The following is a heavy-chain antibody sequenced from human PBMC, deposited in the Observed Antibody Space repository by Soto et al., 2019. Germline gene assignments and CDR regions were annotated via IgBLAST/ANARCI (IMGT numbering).Heavy chain of an antibody. CDR2: IAYDGDIK. CDR1: GFTFSRYT. Sequence: QVQLVESGGDVVQPGRSLRLSCAASGFTFSRYTMHWVRQAPGKGLEWLTLIAYDGDIKYYADSVKGRFAVSRDNSQNTLYLQMNSLTPEDTALYYCARSGGSSSPATRYFEHWGQGTLVTVSS. D-gene: IGHD6-6*01. V-gene: IGHV3-30*09. CDR3: ARSGGSSSPATRYFEH. J-gene: IGHJ4*02.